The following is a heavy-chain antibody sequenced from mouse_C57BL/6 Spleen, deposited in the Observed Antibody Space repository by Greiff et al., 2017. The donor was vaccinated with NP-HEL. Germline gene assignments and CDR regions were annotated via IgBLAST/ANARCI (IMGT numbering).Heavy chain of an antibody. V-gene: IGHV1-82*01. CDR3: ARDYYGSTRTGFAY. Sequence: QVQLKQSGPELVKPGASVKISCKASGYAFSSSWMNWVKQRPGKGLEWIGRIYPGDGDTNYNGKFKGKATLTADKSSSTAYMQLSSLTSEDSAVYFCARDYYGSTRTGFAYWGQGTLVTVSA. J-gene: IGHJ3*01. CDR2: IYPGDGDT. CDR1: GYAFSSSW. D-gene: IGHD1-1*01.